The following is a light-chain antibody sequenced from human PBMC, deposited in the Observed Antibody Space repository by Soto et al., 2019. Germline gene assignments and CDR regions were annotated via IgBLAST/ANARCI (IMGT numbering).Light chain of an antibody. Sequence: EIVLTQSPGTLSLSPGESATLSCRASQTISISYLAWYQQKRGKAPRLIIYATSSRATGIPDRFSGGGSGKDFTLTISRLEPEDFAVYFCQRYGSSPLITFGQGTRLE. CDR1: QTISISY. J-gene: IGKJ5*01. CDR3: QRYGSSPLIT. V-gene: IGKV3-20*01. CDR2: ATS.